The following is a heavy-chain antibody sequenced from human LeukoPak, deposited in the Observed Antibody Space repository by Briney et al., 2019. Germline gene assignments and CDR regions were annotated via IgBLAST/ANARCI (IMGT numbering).Heavy chain of an antibody. Sequence: GGSLRLSCAASGFTFSHHWMHWVRQVPGKGLVWVSCINSDGSSTTYADSVKGRFTISRDNARNTLYLQMNSLRAEDTAVHYCARATSYSNYGMDVWGQGTTVTVSS. D-gene: IGHD6-13*01. CDR3: ARATSYSNYGMDV. J-gene: IGHJ6*02. CDR1: GFTFSHHW. V-gene: IGHV3-74*01. CDR2: INSDGSST.